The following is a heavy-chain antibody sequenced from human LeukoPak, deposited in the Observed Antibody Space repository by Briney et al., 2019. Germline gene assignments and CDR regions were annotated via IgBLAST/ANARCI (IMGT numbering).Heavy chain of an antibody. CDR2: ISWNSGSI. V-gene: IGHV3-9*01. CDR3: AREVKGTRGVTVDY. J-gene: IGHJ4*02. D-gene: IGHD1-7*01. Sequence: PGRSLRLSCAASGFTFDDYAMHWVRQAPGKGLEWVSGISWNSGSIGYADSVKGRFTISRDNAKNSLYLQMNSLRAEDTAVYYCAREVKGTRGVTVDYWGQGTLVTVSS. CDR1: GFTFDDYA.